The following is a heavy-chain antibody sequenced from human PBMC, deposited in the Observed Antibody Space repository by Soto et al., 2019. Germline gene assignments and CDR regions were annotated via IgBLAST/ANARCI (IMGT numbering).Heavy chain of an antibody. CDR2: ISGSGGST. D-gene: IGHD2-2*01. CDR1: GFTFSSYA. Sequence: GGSLRLSCAASGFTFSSYAMSWVRQAPGKGLEWVSAISGSGGSTYYADSVKGRFTISRDNSKNTLYLQMNSLRAEDTAVYYCAKLILTKYCSSTSCQRDYWGQGTLVTVSS. V-gene: IGHV3-23*01. CDR3: AKLILTKYCSSTSCQRDY. J-gene: IGHJ4*02.